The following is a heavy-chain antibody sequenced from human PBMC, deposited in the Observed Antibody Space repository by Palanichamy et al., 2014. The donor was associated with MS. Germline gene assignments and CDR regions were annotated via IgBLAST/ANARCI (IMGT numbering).Heavy chain of an antibody. CDR3: ARGRRPKHTAKDTRYYFDY. CDR1: GGSFSGYY. J-gene: IGHJ4*02. CDR2: INHSGST. V-gene: IGHV4-34*01. Sequence: QVQLQHGAAGLLKPSETLSLTCAVYGGSFSGYYWSWIRQPPGKGLEWIGEINHSGSTNYNPSLKSRVTISVDTSKNQFSLKLSSVTAADTAVYYCARGRRPKHTAKDTRYYFDYWGQGTLVTAPS. D-gene: IGHD5-18*01.